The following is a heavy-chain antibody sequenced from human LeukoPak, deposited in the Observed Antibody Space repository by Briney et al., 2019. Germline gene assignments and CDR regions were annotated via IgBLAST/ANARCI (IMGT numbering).Heavy chain of an antibody. Sequence: ASVKVSCKASGGTFSSYAISWVRQAPGQGLGWMGGIIPIFSTANYAQKFQGRVTITADESTSTAYMELSSLRSEDTAVYYCASGYYYDSSGYYYYYYYGMDVWGQGTTVTVSS. J-gene: IGHJ6*02. CDR1: GGTFSSYA. CDR3: ASGYYYDSSGYYYYYYYGMDV. CDR2: IIPIFSTA. D-gene: IGHD3-22*01. V-gene: IGHV1-69*13.